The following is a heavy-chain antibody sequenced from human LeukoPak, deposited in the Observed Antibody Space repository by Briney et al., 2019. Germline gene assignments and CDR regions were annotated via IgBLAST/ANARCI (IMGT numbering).Heavy chain of an antibody. CDR3: ARRVSNYDFWSGYYTYYFDY. Sequence: ASQTLSLTCTVSGGSISSGGYYWSWIRQHPGKGLEWIGYIYYSGSTYYNPSLKSRVTISVDTSKNQFSLKLSSVTAADTAVYYCARRVSNYDFWSGYYTYYFDYWGQGTLVTVSS. CDR1: GGSISSGGYY. V-gene: IGHV4-31*03. CDR2: IYYSGST. J-gene: IGHJ4*02. D-gene: IGHD3-3*01.